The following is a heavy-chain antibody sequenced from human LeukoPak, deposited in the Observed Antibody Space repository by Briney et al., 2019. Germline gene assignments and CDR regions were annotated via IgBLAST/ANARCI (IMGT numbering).Heavy chain of an antibody. CDR2: IRDSGGST. CDR1: GFNFHAYA. Sequence: GGSLRLSCAASGFNFHAYAMSWVRQVPGKGLEWVAGIRDSGGSTDYADSVKGRFTISRDNSKNTLYLQMDSLRAEDTAVYYCAKEIRPPYIAMGEWDYWGQGTLVTVSS. V-gene: IGHV3-23*01. J-gene: IGHJ4*02. D-gene: IGHD3-10*01. CDR3: AKEIRPPYIAMGEWDY.